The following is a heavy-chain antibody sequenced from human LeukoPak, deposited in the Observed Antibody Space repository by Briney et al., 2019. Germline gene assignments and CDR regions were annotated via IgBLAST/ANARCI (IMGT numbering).Heavy chain of an antibody. D-gene: IGHD3-10*01. CDR1: GFTFNIYS. V-gene: IGHV3-7*01. J-gene: IGHJ4*02. Sequence: GGSLRLSCAASGFTFNIYSMTWVRQAPGKGLEWVANIKKDGSEKYYVDSVKGRFTISRDNAKNSLYLQMNSLRAEDTAVYYCARALDITMVRGVFDYWGQGTLVTVSS. CDR2: IKKDGSEK. CDR3: ARALDITMVRGVFDY.